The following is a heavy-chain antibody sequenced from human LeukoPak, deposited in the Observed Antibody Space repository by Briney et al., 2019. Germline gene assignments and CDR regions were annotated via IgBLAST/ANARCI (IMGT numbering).Heavy chain of an antibody. D-gene: IGHD6-13*01. CDR1: GYTFTSYD. J-gene: IGHJ5*02. CDR2: MYPNSGNT. V-gene: IGHV1-8*03. CDR3: ARGRAAAAGGSWFDP. Sequence: ASVKVSCKASGYTFTSYDINWVRQATGQGLEWMGWMYPNSGNTGYAQKFQGRVTITRNTSISTAYMELSSLRSEDTAVYYCARGRAAAAGGSWFDPWGQGTLVTVSS.